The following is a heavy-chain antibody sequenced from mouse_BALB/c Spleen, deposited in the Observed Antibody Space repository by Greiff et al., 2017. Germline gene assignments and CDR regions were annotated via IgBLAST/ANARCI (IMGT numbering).Heavy chain of an antibody. V-gene: IGHV1S29*02. Sequence: VQLKQSGPELVKPGASVKISCKASGYTFTDYNMHWVKQSHGKSLEWIGYIYPYNGGTGYNQKFKSKATLTVDNSSSTAYMELRSLTSEDSAVYYCARGGGRFAYWGQGTLVTVSA. J-gene: IGHJ3*01. CDR2: IYPYNGGT. D-gene: IGHD3-3*01. CDR3: ARGGGRFAY. CDR1: GYTFTDYN.